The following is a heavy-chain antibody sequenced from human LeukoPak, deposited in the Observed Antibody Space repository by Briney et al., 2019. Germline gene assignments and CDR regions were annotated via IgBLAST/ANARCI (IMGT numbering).Heavy chain of an antibody. CDR2: TRSKANSYST. D-gene: IGHD3-10*01. Sequence: GGSLRLSCAASGFTFSDHYMDWVRQAPGKGLEWVGRTRSKANSYSTEYAASVRGRFTISRDASKNSLYLQMNSLQTEDTAVYYCARGRFGELSSVDVWGQGTTVTVSS. CDR1: GFTFSDHY. J-gene: IGHJ6*02. CDR3: ARGRFGELSSVDV. V-gene: IGHV3-72*01.